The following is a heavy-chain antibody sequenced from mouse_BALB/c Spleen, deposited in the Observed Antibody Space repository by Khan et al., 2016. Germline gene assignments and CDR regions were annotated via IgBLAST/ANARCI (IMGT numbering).Heavy chain of an antibody. CDR1: GYSITSDYA. Sequence: EVKLLESGPGLVKPSQSLSLTCTVTGYSITSDYAWNWIRQFPGNKLEWMGYISYSGSTRYNPSLKSRISITRDTSKNQFFLQLNSVTTEDTATYYCARSLLAWFAYWGQGTLVTVSA. J-gene: IGHJ3*01. CDR2: ISYSGST. CDR3: ARSLLAWFAY. V-gene: IGHV3-2*02. D-gene: IGHD2-1*01.